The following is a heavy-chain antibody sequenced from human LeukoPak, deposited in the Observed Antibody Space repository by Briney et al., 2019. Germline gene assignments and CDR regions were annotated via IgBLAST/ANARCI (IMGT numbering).Heavy chain of an antibody. CDR3: ARDLIFGVVSGWFDP. J-gene: IGHJ5*02. Sequence: ASVKVSCKASGYTFTGYYMHWVRQAPGQGLEWMGWINPNSGGTNYAQKFQGRVTMTRDTSFSTAYMELSRLRSDDTAVYYCARDLIFGVVSGWFDPWGQGTLVTVSS. CDR2: INPNSGGT. D-gene: IGHD3-3*01. V-gene: IGHV1-2*02. CDR1: GYTFTGYY.